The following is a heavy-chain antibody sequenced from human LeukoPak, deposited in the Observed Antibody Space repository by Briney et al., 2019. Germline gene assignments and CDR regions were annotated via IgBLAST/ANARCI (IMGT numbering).Heavy chain of an antibody. V-gene: IGHV4-30-2*01. D-gene: IGHD3-3*02. J-gene: IGHJ4*02. CDR2: INHSGST. CDR3: ARGRVLHFHPYYFDY. Sequence: NPSQTLSLTCTVSGGSISSGGYYWSWIRQPPGKGLEWIGEINHSGSTNYNPSLKSRVTISVDTSKNQFSLKLSSVTAADTAVYYCARGRVLHFHPYYFDYWGQGTLVTVSS. CDR1: GGSISSGGYY.